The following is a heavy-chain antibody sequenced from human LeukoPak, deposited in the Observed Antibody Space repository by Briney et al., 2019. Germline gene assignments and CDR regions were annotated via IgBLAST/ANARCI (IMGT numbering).Heavy chain of an antibody. CDR2: IWYDGSNK. Sequence: GGSLRLSCAASGFTFSSYGMHWVRQAPGKGLEWVAVIWYDGSNKYYADPVKGRFTISRDNSKNTLYLQMNSLRAEDTAVYYCAKDITYYYDSSGYYYAHNWGQGTLVTVSS. J-gene: IGHJ4*02. CDR1: GFTFSSYG. V-gene: IGHV3-33*06. D-gene: IGHD3-22*01. CDR3: AKDITYYYDSSGYYYAHN.